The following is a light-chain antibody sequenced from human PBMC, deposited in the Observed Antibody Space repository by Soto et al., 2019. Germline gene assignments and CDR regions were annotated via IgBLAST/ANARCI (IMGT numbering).Light chain of an antibody. CDR3: CSFAGSNTYVV. Sequence: QSVLTQPASVSGSPGQSITISCTGTSSDIGHYNFVSWYQHHPGKAPKPMIYRVSQRPSGVPDRFSGSKSGNTASLTISGLQDEDEADYYCCSFAGSNTYVVFGGGTKLTVL. CDR2: RVS. V-gene: IGLV2-11*01. CDR1: SSDIGHYNF. J-gene: IGLJ2*01.